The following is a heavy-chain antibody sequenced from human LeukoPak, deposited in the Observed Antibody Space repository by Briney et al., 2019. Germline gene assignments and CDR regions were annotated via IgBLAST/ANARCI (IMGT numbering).Heavy chain of an antibody. CDR1: GGSISSGGYY. CDR2: IYYSGST. D-gene: IGHD3-22*01. Sequence: SQTLSLTCTVSGGSISSGGYYWSWIRQHPGKGLEWIGYIYYSGSTYYNPSLKSRVTISVDTSKNQFSLKLSSLTAADTAVYYCARNYYDSSGIFDYWGQGTLVTVSS. J-gene: IGHJ4*02. V-gene: IGHV4-31*03. CDR3: ARNYYDSSGIFDY.